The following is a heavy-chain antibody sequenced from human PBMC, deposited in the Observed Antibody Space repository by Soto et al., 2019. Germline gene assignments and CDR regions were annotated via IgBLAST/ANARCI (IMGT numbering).Heavy chain of an antibody. J-gene: IGHJ5*02. D-gene: IGHD2-21*02. CDR2: IIPIFGTA. V-gene: IGHV1-69*13. CDR3: ARSSYCGGDCYFNWFDP. Sequence: SVKVSCKASGGTFSSYAISWVRQAPGQGLEWMGGIIPIFGTANYAQKSQGRVTITADESTSTAYMELSSLRSEDTAVYYCARSSYCGGDCYFNWFDPWGQGTLVTVSS. CDR1: GGTFSSYA.